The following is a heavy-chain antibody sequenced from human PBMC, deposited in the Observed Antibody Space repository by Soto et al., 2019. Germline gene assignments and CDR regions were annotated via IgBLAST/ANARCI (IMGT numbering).Heavy chain of an antibody. V-gene: IGHV4-31*03. CDR1: GGSISSGGYY. CDR2: IYYSGST. CDR3: ASDGDYDSMGYFDY. J-gene: IGHJ4*02. Sequence: SETLSLTCTVSGGSISSGGYYCSWIRQHPGKGLEWIGYIYYSGSTYYNPSLKSRVTISVDTSKNQFSLKLSSVTAADTAVYYCASDGDYDSMGYFDYWGQGTLVTVSS. D-gene: IGHD4-17*01.